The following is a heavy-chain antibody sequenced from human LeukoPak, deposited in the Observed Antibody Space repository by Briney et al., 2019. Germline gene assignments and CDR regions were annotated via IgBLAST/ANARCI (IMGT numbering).Heavy chain of an antibody. D-gene: IGHD3-10*01. CDR3: ARDRSVRGVLNWFDP. V-gene: IGHV1-46*01. CDR1: GYTFTSYY. Sequence: ASVKVSCKASGYTFTSYYMHWVRQAPGQGLEWMGIINPSGGSTSYAQKFQGRVTMTRDTSTSTVYMELSSLRSEDTAVYYCARDRSVRGVLNWFDPWGQGTLVTVSS. J-gene: IGHJ5*02. CDR2: INPSGGST.